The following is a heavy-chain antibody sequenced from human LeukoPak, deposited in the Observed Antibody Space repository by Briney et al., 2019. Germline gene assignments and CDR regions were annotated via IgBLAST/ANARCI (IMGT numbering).Heavy chain of an antibody. Sequence: SETLSLTCAVYGGSSSGYYWSWIRQPPGKGLEWIGEINHSGSTNYNPSLKSRVPISVDTSKNQFSLKLSSVTAADTAVYYCARGGPNRDCSSASCYSFGTTYFDDWGQGTLVTVSS. J-gene: IGHJ4*02. CDR3: ARGGPNRDCSSASCYSFGTTYFDD. CDR1: GGSSSGYY. D-gene: IGHD2-2*02. V-gene: IGHV4-34*01. CDR2: INHSGST.